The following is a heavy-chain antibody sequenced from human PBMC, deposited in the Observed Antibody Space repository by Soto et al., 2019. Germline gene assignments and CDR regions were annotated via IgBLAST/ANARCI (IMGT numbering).Heavy chain of an antibody. Sequence: SETLSLTCTVSGGSISSYYWSWIRQPPGKGLEWIGYIYYSGSTNYNPSLKSRVTISVDTSKNQISLKLSSVTAADTAVYYRATSPGLSAFDIWGQGTMVTVSS. V-gene: IGHV4-59*01. J-gene: IGHJ3*02. CDR2: IYYSGST. CDR3: ATSPGLSAFDI. D-gene: IGHD3-9*01. CDR1: GGSISSYY.